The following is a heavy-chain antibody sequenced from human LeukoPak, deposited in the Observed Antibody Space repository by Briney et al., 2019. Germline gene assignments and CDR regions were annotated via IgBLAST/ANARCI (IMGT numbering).Heavy chain of an antibody. D-gene: IGHD1-1*01. CDR3: ARDGNPDYYYYGMDV. CDR2: ITSSSSTI. Sequence: SGGSLRLSCAASGFTFSTYSMNWVRQAPGKGLEWVSYITSSSSTIYHADSVKGRFTISRDNAKNTLYLQMNSLRAEDTAVYYCARDGNPDYYYYGMDVWGQGTTVTVSS. CDR1: GFTFSTYS. V-gene: IGHV3-48*01. J-gene: IGHJ6*02.